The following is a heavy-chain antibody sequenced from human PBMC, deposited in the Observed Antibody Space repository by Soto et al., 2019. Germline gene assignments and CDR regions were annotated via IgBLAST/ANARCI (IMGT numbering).Heavy chain of an antibody. Sequence: EVQLVESGGGLVKPGGSLTLSCGASGFAFRSYNMNWVRQAPGKGLEWVASISSGSSNNYYADSVKGRFTISRDNAKNSLYLQMDSLRAEDSAVYYCASTTVVAATFDFWGQGTLVTVSS. V-gene: IGHV3-21*01. D-gene: IGHD2-15*01. CDR1: GFAFRSYN. CDR2: ISSGSSNN. J-gene: IGHJ4*02. CDR3: ASTTVVAATFDF.